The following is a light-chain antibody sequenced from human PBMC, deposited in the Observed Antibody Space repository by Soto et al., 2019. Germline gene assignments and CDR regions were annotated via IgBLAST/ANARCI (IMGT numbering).Light chain of an antibody. V-gene: IGKV1-5*03. CDR3: QQYSSTRT. CDR2: GAS. Sequence: DVQMTQSPATLSVSIGDRVTITCRAGQNIKCWLAWYQQKPGKAPNLLIYGASTLESWVPSRFSGSGYGTEITLIISSLQPADSGTYYWQQYSSTRTFGQRTKVEVK. CDR1: QNIKCW. J-gene: IGKJ1*01.